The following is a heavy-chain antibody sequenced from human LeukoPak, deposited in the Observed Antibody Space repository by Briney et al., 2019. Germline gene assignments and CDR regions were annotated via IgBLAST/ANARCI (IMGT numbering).Heavy chain of an antibody. V-gene: IGHV3-23*01. J-gene: IGHJ4*02. Sequence: PGGSLRLSCAASGFTFSSYAMSWVRQAPGKGLEWVSAISGSGGSTYYADSVKGRFTISRDNSKNTLYLQMNSLRAEDTAVYYCAKCESGGLSGWYLAILQQYYFDYWGQGNLVTVSS. D-gene: IGHD6-19*01. CDR1: GFTFSSYA. CDR3: AKCESGGLSGWYLAILQQYYFDY. CDR2: ISGSGGST.